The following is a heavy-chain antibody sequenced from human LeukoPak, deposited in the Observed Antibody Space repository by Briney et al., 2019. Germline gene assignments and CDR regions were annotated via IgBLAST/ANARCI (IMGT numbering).Heavy chain of an antibody. CDR2: IRDKANNYAT. CDR1: GFTFSDSA. V-gene: IGHV3-73*01. J-gene: IGHJ5*02. D-gene: IGHD4-17*01. Sequence: PGGSLRLSCAASGFTFSDSAMYWVRQASGKGLEWVGRIRDKANNYATAYAASVKGRFTISRDDSKNTAYLQMNSLKTEDTAVYYCTRHSVAYGDYVWFDPWGQGTLVTVSS. CDR3: TRHSVAYGDYVWFDP.